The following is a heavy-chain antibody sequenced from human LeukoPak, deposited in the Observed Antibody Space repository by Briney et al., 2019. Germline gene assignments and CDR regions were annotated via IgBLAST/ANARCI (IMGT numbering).Heavy chain of an antibody. CDR3: ARGCRSGSYLSRYYYYMDV. J-gene: IGHJ6*03. Sequence: ASVKVSCKASGYTFTSYDINWVRQATGQGLEWMGWMNPNSGNTGYAQKFQGRVTMTRNISISTAYMELSSLRSEDTAVYYCARGCRSGSYLSRYYYYMDVWGKGTTVTVSS. V-gene: IGHV1-8*01. D-gene: IGHD1-26*01. CDR2: MNPNSGNT. CDR1: GYTFTSYD.